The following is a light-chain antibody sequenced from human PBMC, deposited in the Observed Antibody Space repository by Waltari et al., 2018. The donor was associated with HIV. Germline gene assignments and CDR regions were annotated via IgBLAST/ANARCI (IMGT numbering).Light chain of an antibody. CDR3: QHLNNYPLFT. Sequence: DLQVPHSPSFLSVHVGDIITLHCRASQDMSSYVAWYQQKPGQAPKLLIYGASTLQNGVPPRFSGSGSGTEYTLTIRSLQPDDFATYYCQHLNNYPLFTFGPGTKVDVK. CDR1: QDMSSY. J-gene: IGKJ3*01. V-gene: IGKV1-9*01. CDR2: GAS.